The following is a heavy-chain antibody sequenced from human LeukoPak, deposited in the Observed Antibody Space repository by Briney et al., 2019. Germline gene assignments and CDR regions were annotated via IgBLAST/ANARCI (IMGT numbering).Heavy chain of an antibody. J-gene: IGHJ4*02. D-gene: IGHD1-26*01. V-gene: IGHV3-53*01. CDR1: GFTVSGKY. Sequence: GGSLRLSCAASGFTVSGKYMSWVRQAPGKGLEWVSIIYSGDITYYADSVKGRFTISRDSSKNTLYLQMNSLRAEDTAVYYCASKTGSYHGYFDYWGQGTLVTVSS. CDR2: IYSGDIT. CDR3: ASKTGSYHGYFDY.